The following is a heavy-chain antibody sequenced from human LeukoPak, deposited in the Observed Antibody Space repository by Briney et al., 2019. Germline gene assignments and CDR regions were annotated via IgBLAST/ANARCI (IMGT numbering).Heavy chain of an antibody. J-gene: IGHJ1*01. D-gene: IGHD4-17*01. CDR1: GYSFTSYW. Sequence: GESLKISCKGSGYSFTSYWIGWVRQMPGKGLEWMGIIYPGDSDTRYSPSFQGQVTISADKSITTAYLQWSSLKASDTAMYYCARLNTVTGQGEYFQHWGQGTLVTVSS. CDR3: ARLNTVTGQGEYFQH. CDR2: IYPGDSDT. V-gene: IGHV5-51*01.